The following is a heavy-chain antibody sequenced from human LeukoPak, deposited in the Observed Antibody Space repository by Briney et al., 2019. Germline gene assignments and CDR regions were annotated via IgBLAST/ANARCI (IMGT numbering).Heavy chain of an antibody. V-gene: IGHV3-30*02. CDR1: GFTFSSYG. Sequence: GGSLRLSCAASGFTFSSYGMHWVRQAPGKGLEWVAFIRYDGSNKYYADSVKGRFTISRDNSKNSLYLQMNSLRAEDTAVYYCAKPDYGEYYFDYWGQGTLVTVSS. D-gene: IGHD4/OR15-4a*01. CDR2: IRYDGSNK. J-gene: IGHJ4*02. CDR3: AKPDYGEYYFDY.